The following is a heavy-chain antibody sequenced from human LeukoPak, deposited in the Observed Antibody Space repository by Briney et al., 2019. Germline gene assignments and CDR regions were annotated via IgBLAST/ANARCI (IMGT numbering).Heavy chain of an antibody. CDR1: GFTLSSAW. CDR2: IKSKVDGGAI. Sequence: GGSLRLSCAASGFTLSSAWMYWVRQAPGKGLEWVGRIKSKVDGGAIDYPTPVKARFTMSRDDSRNILYLQMNSLKTEDTARYYCATDTFYMKGFDPWGQGTQVIVSS. V-gene: IGHV3-15*07. J-gene: IGHJ5*02. D-gene: IGHD2/OR15-2a*01. CDR3: ATDTFYMKGFDP.